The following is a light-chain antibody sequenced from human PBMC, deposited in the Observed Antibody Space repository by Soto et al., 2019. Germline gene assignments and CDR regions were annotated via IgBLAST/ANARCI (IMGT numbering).Light chain of an antibody. J-gene: IGLJ2*01. CDR2: DVS. Sequence: QSALTQHASVSGSPGRSITNSCTGTSSDVGGYNNVSWYQQHPGKAPKLMIYDVSNRPSGVSNRFSGSKSGNTASLTISGLQAEDEADYYCSSYTSSSTVVFGGGTKLTVL. V-gene: IGLV2-14*01. CDR3: SSYTSSSTVV. CDR1: SSDVGGYNN.